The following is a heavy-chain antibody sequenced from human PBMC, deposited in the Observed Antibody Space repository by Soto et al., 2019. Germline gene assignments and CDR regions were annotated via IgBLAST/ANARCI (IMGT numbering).Heavy chain of an antibody. CDR3: AAPLDWGSYDFGGYPS. V-gene: IGHV1-46*01. J-gene: IGHJ4*02. CDR1: GYTFTSYY. Sequence: SVKVSCRASGYTFTSYYMHWVRQAPGQGLEWMGIINPSGGSTSYSQIFQERVTITRDMSTSTAYMELSSLSSEDTAVYYCAAPLDWGSYDFGGYPSWGQGTLVTVSS. CDR2: INPSGGST. D-gene: IGHD2-15*01.